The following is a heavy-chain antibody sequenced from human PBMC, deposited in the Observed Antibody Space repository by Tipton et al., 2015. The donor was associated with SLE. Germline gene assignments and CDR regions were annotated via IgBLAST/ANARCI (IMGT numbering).Heavy chain of an antibody. J-gene: IGHJ5*02. D-gene: IGHD6-13*01. CDR2: MFHIGSA. CDR1: GGSISSSIYY. Sequence: TPSLTCTVSGGSISSSIYYWAWIRQPPGKGLEWMGHMFHIGSAYYNPSLKSRVTISIDTSTNQFSLKVKSVTAADTAVYYCARLADGNRNWYDPWGQGTLVTVSS. CDR3: ARLADGNRNWYDP. V-gene: IGHV4-39*07.